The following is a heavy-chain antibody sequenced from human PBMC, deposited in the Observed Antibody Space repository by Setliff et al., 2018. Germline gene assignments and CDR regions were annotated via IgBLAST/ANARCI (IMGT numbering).Heavy chain of an antibody. CDR2: IKQDGSEK. D-gene: IGHD3-3*01. V-gene: IGHV3-7*01. J-gene: IGHJ5*02. CDR1: GFTFSSYA. Sequence: PGGSLRLSCAASGFTFSSYAMTWVRQAPGKGLEWVANIKQDGSEKYYVDSVKGRFTISRDDAKNSLYLQMNSLRAEDTAVYYCARDSRARITIFGVVTNWFDPWGQGTLVTVSS. CDR3: ARDSRARITIFGVVTNWFDP.